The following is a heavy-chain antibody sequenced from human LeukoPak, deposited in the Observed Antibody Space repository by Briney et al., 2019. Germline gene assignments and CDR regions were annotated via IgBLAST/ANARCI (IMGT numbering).Heavy chain of an antibody. CDR1: GFTFSSYG. J-gene: IGHJ4*02. V-gene: IGHV3-33*01. CDR3: ARADSSSWFDY. Sequence: GRSLRLSCAASGFTFSSYGMHWVRQAPGKGLEWVAVIWYDGSNKYYADSVKGRFTISRDNAKNSLYLQMNSLRADDTAVYYCARADSSSWFDYWGQGVLVTVSS. D-gene: IGHD6-13*01. CDR2: IWYDGSNK.